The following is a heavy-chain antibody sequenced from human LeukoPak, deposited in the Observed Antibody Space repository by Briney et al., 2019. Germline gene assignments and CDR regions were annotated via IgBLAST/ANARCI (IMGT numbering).Heavy chain of an antibody. CDR3: ARDGYGNNYMDV. J-gene: IGHJ6*03. CDR2: IYSGGTT. V-gene: IGHV3-53*01. CDR1: GFSVSSNF. Sequence: GGSLRLSCAASGFSVSSNFMSWVRQAPGKGLEWVSVIYSGGTTYYADSVKGRFAISRDNSKNTLSLQMNSLRAEDTAVYYCARDGYGNNYMDVWGKGTTVTVSS. D-gene: IGHD1/OR15-1a*01.